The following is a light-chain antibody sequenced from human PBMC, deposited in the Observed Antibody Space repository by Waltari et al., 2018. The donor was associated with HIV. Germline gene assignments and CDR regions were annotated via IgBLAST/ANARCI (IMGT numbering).Light chain of an antibody. Sequence: QLVLTQSPSASASLGASVKLTCTLRSGHSNYAIAWHRQRPEKGPGNLMKIKDDGSQAKGDGIPDRFSGSSSGAERDLTIASLQSEDEADYYCQTWASGVVVFGGGTKLTVL. CDR2: IKDDGSQ. J-gene: IGLJ2*01. CDR3: QTWASGVVV. V-gene: IGLV4-69*01. CDR1: SGHSNYA.